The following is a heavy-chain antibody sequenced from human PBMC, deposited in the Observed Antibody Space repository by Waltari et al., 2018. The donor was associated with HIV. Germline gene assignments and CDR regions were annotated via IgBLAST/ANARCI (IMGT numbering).Heavy chain of an antibody. J-gene: IGHJ4*02. CDR2: IKPDGTQT. V-gene: IGHV3-74*01. D-gene: IGHD1-1*01. CDR1: GFTFSRYW. Sequence: EVRLVESGGGLGQPGGSLRLSCAGSGFTFSRYWMHWVRQTPGKGLAWVSRIKPDGTQTDYADSVKGRFTISRDNAKSTLHLQLNALSVEDTALYFCTGDTFGNDDFWGQGVLVTVSS. CDR3: TGDTFGNDDF.